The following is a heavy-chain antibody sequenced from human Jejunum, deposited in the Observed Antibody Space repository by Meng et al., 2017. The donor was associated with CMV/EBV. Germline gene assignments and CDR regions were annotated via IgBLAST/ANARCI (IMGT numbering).Heavy chain of an antibody. CDR1: GLSFPNAW. V-gene: IGHV3-15*01. Sequence: SCASSGLSFPNAWMSWVRQAPGTGLEWIGRIKPNTAGGTADYVAPVKGRFTISRDDSKNTLYLQMNSLKSEDTAVYYCTANYFDYWGQGTLVTVSS. CDR3: TANYFDY. CDR2: IKPNTAGGTA. J-gene: IGHJ4*02.